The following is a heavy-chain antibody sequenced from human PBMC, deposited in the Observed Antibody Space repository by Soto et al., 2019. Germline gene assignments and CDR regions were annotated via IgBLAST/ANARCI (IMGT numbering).Heavy chain of an antibody. V-gene: IGHV4-39*01. CDR2: IYYSGST. CDR1: GGYISSSSYY. Sequence: TQRLPYTVSGGYISSSSYYWSWIRQPPGKGLEWIGSIYYSGSTYYNPSLKSRVTISVDTSKNQLSLKLSSVTAADTAVYYCARLTILKFGVDIWGQGTQVT. J-gene: IGHJ4*02. D-gene: IGHD2-2*02. CDR3: ARLTILKFGVDI.